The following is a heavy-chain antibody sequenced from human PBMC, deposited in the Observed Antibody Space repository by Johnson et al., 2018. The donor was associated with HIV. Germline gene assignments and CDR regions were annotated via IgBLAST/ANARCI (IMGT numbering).Heavy chain of an antibody. CDR1: GFTFSSYA. CDR2: ISYDGSNK. Sequence: QVQLVESGGGVVQPGRSLRLSCAASGFTFSSYAMHWVRQAPGKGLEWVAVISYDGSNKYYAASVKGRFTISRDNSKNTPYLQMNSLRGEDTAVYYCGRPRIQLWSLDAFDIWGQGTMVTVSS. CDR3: GRPRIQLWSLDAFDI. J-gene: IGHJ3*02. D-gene: IGHD5-18*01. V-gene: IGHV3-30-3*01.